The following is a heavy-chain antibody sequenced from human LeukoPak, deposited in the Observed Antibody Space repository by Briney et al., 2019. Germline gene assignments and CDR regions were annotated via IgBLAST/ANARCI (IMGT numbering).Heavy chain of an antibody. D-gene: IGHD3-3*01. CDR2: IIPIFGTA. J-gene: IGHJ5*02. V-gene: IGHV1-69*13. Sequence: ASVKVSCKASGSTFSSYAISWVRQAPGQGLEWMGGIIPIFGTANYAQKFQGRVTITADESTSTAYMELSSLRSEDTAVYYCARGDDFWTLFDPWGQGTLVTVSS. CDR3: ARGDDFWTLFDP. CDR1: GSTFSSYA.